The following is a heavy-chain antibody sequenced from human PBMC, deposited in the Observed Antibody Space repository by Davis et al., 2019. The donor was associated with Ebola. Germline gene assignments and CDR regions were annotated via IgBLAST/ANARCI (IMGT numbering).Heavy chain of an antibody. Sequence: PGGSLRLSCAASGFTFSSYGMHWVRQAPGKGLEWVSAISGSGGSTYYADSVKGRFTISRDNSKNTLYLQMNSLRAEDTAVYYCAKMVIVVVNPLDYWGQGTLVTVSS. D-gene: IGHD3-22*01. CDR1: GFTFSSYG. CDR3: AKMVIVVVNPLDY. CDR2: ISGSGGST. V-gene: IGHV3-23*01. J-gene: IGHJ4*02.